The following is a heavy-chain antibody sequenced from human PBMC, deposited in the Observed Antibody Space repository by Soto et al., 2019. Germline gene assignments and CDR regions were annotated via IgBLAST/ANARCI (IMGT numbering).Heavy chain of an antibody. CDR2: INAGNGNT. CDR3: ARDMGYCISTRCSRYGAFER. CDR1: GYTFTSYA. D-gene: IGHD2-2*01. J-gene: IGHJ3*02. V-gene: IGHV1-3*01. Sequence: ASVKVSCKASGYTFTSYAMHWVRQAPGQRLEWMGWINAGNGNTKYSQKFEGRVTITRDTSASTAYMELSSLRSEDTAVYYCARDMGYCISTRCSRYGAFERWGQETM.